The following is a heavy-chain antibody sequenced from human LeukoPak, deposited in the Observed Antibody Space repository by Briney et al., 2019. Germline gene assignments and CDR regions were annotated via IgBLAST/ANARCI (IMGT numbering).Heavy chain of an antibody. CDR1: GFTFSNYA. J-gene: IGHJ4*02. CDR2: ISYDGSNK. D-gene: IGHD3-9*01. V-gene: IGHV3-30-3*01. CDR3: ARGPLTGKWPDMGFDY. Sequence: GGSLRLSCAASGFTFSNYAMHWVRQAPGKGLEWVAVISYDGSNKHYADSVKGRFSISRDNSQNTLYLQMNSLKTEDTTVYYCARGPLTGKWPDMGFDYWGQGSLVTVSS.